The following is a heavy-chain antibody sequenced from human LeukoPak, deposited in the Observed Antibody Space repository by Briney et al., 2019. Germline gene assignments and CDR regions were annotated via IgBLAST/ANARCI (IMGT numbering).Heavy chain of an antibody. Sequence: GASVQVSCKASGYTFTSYDINWVRQATGQGLEWMGWMNPNSGNTSYAQKLQGRVTMTTDTSTSTAYMELRSLRSDDTAVYYCARDRPSRYSYGSVVDPSAYWGQGTLVTVSS. CDR2: MNPNSGNT. D-gene: IGHD5-18*01. V-gene: IGHV1-8*01. CDR3: ARDRPSRYSYGSVVDPSAY. CDR1: GYTFTSYD. J-gene: IGHJ4*02.